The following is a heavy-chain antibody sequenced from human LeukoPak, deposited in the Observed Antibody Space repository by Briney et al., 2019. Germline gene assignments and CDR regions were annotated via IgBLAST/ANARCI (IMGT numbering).Heavy chain of an antibody. V-gene: IGHV3-21*01. J-gene: IGHJ4*02. CDR2: ISSSSSYI. CDR1: GFTFSSYS. CDR3: AREYSSSTDFDY. D-gene: IGHD6-6*01. Sequence: GGSLRLSCAASGFTFSSYSMNWVRQAPGMGLEWVSSISSSSSYIYYADSVKGRFTISRDNAKNSLYLQMNSLRAEDTAVYYCAREYSSSTDFDYWGQGTLVTVSS.